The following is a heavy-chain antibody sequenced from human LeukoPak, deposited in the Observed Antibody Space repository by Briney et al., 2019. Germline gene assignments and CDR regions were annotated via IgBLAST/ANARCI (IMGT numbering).Heavy chain of an antibody. Sequence: ASVKVSCKASGYTFTSYYMHWVRQAPGQGLEWMGLINPSGGSTSYAQKFQGRVTMTRDMSTSTVYMELSSLRSEDTAVHYCAREGKGYGSGSYNAFDIWGQGTMVTVSS. CDR3: AREGKGYGSGSYNAFDI. J-gene: IGHJ3*02. CDR1: GYTFTSYY. V-gene: IGHV1-46*01. CDR2: INPSGGST. D-gene: IGHD3-10*01.